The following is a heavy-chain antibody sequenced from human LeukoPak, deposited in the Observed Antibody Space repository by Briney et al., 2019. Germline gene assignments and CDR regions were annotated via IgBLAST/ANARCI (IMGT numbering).Heavy chain of an antibody. Sequence: PSETLSLTCTVSGGSISSSSYYWGWIRQPPGKGLEWIGSIYYSGSTYYNPSLKSRVSISVDTSKNQLSLKLSSVNAADTAVYYCARSRTYYYDSSGYYYVGYDDYWGQGTLVTVSS. J-gene: IGHJ4*02. CDR3: ARSRTYYYDSSGYYYVGYDDY. CDR2: IYYSGST. V-gene: IGHV4-39*07. CDR1: GGSISSSSYY. D-gene: IGHD3-22*01.